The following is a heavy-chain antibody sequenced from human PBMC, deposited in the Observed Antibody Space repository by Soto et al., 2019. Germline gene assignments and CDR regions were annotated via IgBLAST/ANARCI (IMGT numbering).Heavy chain of an antibody. CDR2: IYWDDDK. D-gene: IGHD3-3*01. Sequence: QINLNESGPTVVRPTETLTLTCRFSGFSLTTSGVGVGWIRQSPGKAPEWLALIYWDDDKRYSASLKSRLTITKDTSKNQVGLTVSDLDPTDTATYYCAHRVLRTVFGLVTTTAIYFDFWGQGTPVAVSS. CDR3: AHRVLRTVFGLVTTTAIYFDF. J-gene: IGHJ4*02. CDR1: GFSLTTSGVG. V-gene: IGHV2-5*02.